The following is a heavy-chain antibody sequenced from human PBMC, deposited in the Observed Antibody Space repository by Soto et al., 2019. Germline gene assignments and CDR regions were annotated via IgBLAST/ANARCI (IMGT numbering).Heavy chain of an antibody. CDR1: GGTFSNYA. J-gene: IGHJ6*02. CDR3: ARDMIPAAISYRYYAMDV. Sequence: QVQLVQSGAEVKKPGSSVKVSCKASGGTFSNYAFSWVRQVPAQGLEWMGGIIPIFETTNYAQKFQGRVTITADESTSTTYMELSSLSSEYTAVFFCARDMIPAAISYRYYAMDVWGQGTTVTVSS. CDR2: IIPIFETT. D-gene: IGHD2-2*01. V-gene: IGHV1-69*01.